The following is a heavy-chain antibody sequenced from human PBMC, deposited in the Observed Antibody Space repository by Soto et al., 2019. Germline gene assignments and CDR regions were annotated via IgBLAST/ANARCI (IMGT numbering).Heavy chain of an antibody. J-gene: IGHJ3*02. D-gene: IGHD2-15*01. CDR1: GFNFRSYT. V-gene: IGHV3-21*01. CDR3: ARDRCRGGSCYQHYAVDI. Sequence: PGGSLRLSCAVSGFNFRSYTMNWVRQTPGTGLEWVSSISSSNRYIYYADSVKGRFTISRDDAKNSLYLQMNSLRADDTAVYYCARDRCRGGSCYQHYAVDIWGQGTIVPVSS. CDR2: ISSSNRYI.